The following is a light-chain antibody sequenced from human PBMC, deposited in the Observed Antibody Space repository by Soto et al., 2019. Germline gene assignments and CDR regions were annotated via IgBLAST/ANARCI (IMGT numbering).Light chain of an antibody. Sequence: IQMTQSPSTLSASVGDRVTITCRASQSISSWLAWYQQKPGKAPKLLIYDASTLESGGPSRFSGSGSGTEFTLTISSLQPDDFATYYCQQYNSYSFGQGTKVE. CDR2: DAS. J-gene: IGKJ1*01. CDR3: QQYNSYS. CDR1: QSISSW. V-gene: IGKV1-5*01.